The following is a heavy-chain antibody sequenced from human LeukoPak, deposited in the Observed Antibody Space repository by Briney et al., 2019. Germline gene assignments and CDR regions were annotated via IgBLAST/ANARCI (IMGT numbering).Heavy chain of an antibody. D-gene: IGHD2-15*01. CDR1: GYTFTGYY. J-gene: IGHJ6*03. CDR3: ARAPGCSGGSCSAAASYYYYYYMDV. Sequence: ASVKVSCKASGYTFTGYYMHWVRQAPGQGLEWMGWINPNSGGTNYAQKLQGRVTMTTDTSTSTAYMELRSLRSDDTAVYYCARAPGCSGGSCSAAASYYYYYYMDVWGKGTTVTVSS. V-gene: IGHV1-2*02. CDR2: INPNSGGT.